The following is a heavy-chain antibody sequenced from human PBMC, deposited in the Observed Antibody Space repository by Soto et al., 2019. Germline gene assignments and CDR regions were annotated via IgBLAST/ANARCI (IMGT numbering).Heavy chain of an antibody. CDR3: ASPLPAYCGGDCYSINDAFDI. V-gene: IGHV1-69*13. CDR2: IIPIFGTA. J-gene: IGHJ3*02. D-gene: IGHD2-21*02. CDR1: GGTFSSYA. Sequence: SVKVSCKASGGTFSSYAISWLRQAPGQGLEWMGGIIPIFGTANYAQKFQGRVTITADESTSTAYMELSSLRSEDTAVYYCASPLPAYCGGDCYSINDAFDIWGQGTMVTVSS.